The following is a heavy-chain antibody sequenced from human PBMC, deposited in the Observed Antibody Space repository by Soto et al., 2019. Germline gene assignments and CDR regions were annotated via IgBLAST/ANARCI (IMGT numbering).Heavy chain of an antibody. Sequence: EVQLLESGGGLVQPGGSLRLSCAASGFTFSSYAMSWVRQAPGKGLEWVSAISGSGDIKYYADSVKGRFTISRDNSRNTLYLQMHSLRAEDTAVYYCAKDGGYCSSTRCYTGWGNWFDPWGQGTLVTVSS. CDR1: GFTFSSYA. V-gene: IGHV3-23*01. J-gene: IGHJ5*02. D-gene: IGHD2-2*02. CDR3: AKDGGYCSSTRCYTGWGNWFDP. CDR2: ISGSGDIK.